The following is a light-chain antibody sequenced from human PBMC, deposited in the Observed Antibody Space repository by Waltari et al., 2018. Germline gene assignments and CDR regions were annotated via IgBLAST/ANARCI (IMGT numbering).Light chain of an antibody. Sequence: DIVMTQSPDSLAVSLGERATIQCQSIQSVFYSSNNKNYLAWYQQKPGQPPNLLIYWASTRGSGVPDRFSGSGSGTDFTLTISSLQAEDVAVYYCQQYFSTPITFGQGTRLEIK. V-gene: IGKV4-1*01. CDR1: QSVFYSSNNKNY. J-gene: IGKJ5*01. CDR2: WAS. CDR3: QQYFSTPIT.